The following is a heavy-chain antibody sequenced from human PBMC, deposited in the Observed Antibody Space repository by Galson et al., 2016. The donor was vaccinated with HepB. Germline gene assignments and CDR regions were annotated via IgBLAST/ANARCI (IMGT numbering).Heavy chain of an antibody. V-gene: IGHV3-74*03. D-gene: IGHD6-19*01. CDR1: GSTFISDW. CDR3: ARDGQSAFDS. J-gene: IGHJ4*02. Sequence: SLRLSCAASGSTFISDWMHWVRQSPGKGLVWVARINSDGNTITHADSVKGRFTISRDNAKNTLYLQMNSLRVEDTAVYYCARDGQSAFDSWGQGTLVTVSS. CDR2: INSDGNTI.